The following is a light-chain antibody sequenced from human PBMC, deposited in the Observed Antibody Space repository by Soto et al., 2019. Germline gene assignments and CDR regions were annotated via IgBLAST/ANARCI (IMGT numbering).Light chain of an antibody. V-gene: IGKV3-20*01. CDR3: QKYGSSPPYT. CDR1: QSVSSSY. Sequence: VLTQSPGTLSLSPGERATLSCRASQSVSSSYLDWYQQKPGQHPRLLIYGASSRTTGIPDRFSGSGSGTVFTLTISRLEPEDFAVYYCQKYGSSPPYTFGQGTKLEIK. J-gene: IGKJ2*01. CDR2: GAS.